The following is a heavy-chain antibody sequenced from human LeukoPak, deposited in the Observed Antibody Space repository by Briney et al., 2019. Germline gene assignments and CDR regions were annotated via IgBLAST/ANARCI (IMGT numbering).Heavy chain of an antibody. Sequence: SVKVSCKASGGTFSSYAISWVRQAPGQGLEWMGGIIPIFGTANYAQKFQGRVTITAHESTSTAYMELSSLRSEDTAVYYCARSTDIVVVPAATRFLEGSLEHGYYYYMDVWGKGTTVTVSS. CDR1: GGTFSSYA. CDR3: ARSTDIVVVPAATRFLEGSLEHGYYYYMDV. V-gene: IGHV1-69*13. CDR2: IIPIFGTA. D-gene: IGHD2-2*01. J-gene: IGHJ6*03.